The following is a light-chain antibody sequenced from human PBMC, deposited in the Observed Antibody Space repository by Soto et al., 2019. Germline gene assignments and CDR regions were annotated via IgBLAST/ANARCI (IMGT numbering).Light chain of an antibody. V-gene: IGLV1-51*01. CDR3: GTWDSSLGALV. CDR1: NLNIGNNG. CDR2: DNN. J-gene: IGLJ2*01. Sequence: QSVLTQPTSVSAAPGQTVTISCSGRNLNIGNNGVSWYQKLPATAPKLVIYDNNKRRSGIPDRFSGSKSGTSATLGTTGLQTGDEADYYCGTWDSSLGALVFGGGTKVTVL.